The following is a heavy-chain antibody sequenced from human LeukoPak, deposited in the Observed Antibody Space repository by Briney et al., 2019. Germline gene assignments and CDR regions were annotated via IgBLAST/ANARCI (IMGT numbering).Heavy chain of an antibody. J-gene: IGHJ3*02. V-gene: IGHV4-39*01. CDR1: GGSISSSSYY. CDR3: ARHRGINCSGGSCYGLDAFDI. D-gene: IGHD2-15*01. Sequence: PSETLSLTCTVSGGSISSSSYYWGWIRQPPGKGLEWIGSIYYSGSTYYNPSLKSRVTISVDTSKNQFSLKLSSVTAAGTAVYYCARHRGINCSGGSCYGLDAFDIWGQGTMVTVSS. CDR2: IYYSGST.